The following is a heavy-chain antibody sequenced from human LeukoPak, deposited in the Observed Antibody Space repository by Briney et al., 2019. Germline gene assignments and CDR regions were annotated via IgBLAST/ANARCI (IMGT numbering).Heavy chain of an antibody. CDR1: GGSISSGGYY. Sequence: SETLSLTCTVSGGSISSGGYYWSWIRQPPGKGLEWIGYIYHSGSTYYNPSLKSRVTISVDTSKNQFSLKLSSVTAADTAVYYCARSIAAQNWGQGTLVTVSS. J-gene: IGHJ4*02. V-gene: IGHV4-30-2*01. D-gene: IGHD6-6*01. CDR3: ARSIAAQN. CDR2: IYHSGST.